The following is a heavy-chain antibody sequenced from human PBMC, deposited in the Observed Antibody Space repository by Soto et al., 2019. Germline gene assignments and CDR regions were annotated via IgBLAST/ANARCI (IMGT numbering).Heavy chain of an antibody. CDR1: GFTFSDYY. V-gene: IGHV3-11*01. CDR3: ARDFPSPPYYFDY. CDR2: ISSSGSTI. Sequence: PGGSLRLSCAASGFTFSDYYMSWIRQAPGKGLEWVSYISSSGSTIYYADSVKGRFTISRDNAKNSLYLQMNSLRAEDTAVYYCARDFPSPPYYFDYWGQGTLVTVSS. J-gene: IGHJ4*02.